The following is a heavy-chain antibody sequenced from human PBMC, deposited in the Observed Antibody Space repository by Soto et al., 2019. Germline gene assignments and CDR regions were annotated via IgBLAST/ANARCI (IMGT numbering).Heavy chain of an antibody. Sequence: PSETLSLTCTVSGGSIINYYWTWMRQAAGKGLEWVGRIYSSGSASYNPSLKSRLTMSVDTSKNQITLKLTSVTAADTALYYCARQTTYSSSWFDYWGHGTLVTVSS. J-gene: IGHJ5*01. CDR3: ARQTTYSSSWFDY. CDR2: IYSSGSA. D-gene: IGHD6-13*01. CDR1: GGSIINYY. V-gene: IGHV4-4*07.